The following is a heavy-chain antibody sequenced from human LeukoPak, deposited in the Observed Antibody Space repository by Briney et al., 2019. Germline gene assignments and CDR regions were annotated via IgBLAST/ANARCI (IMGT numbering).Heavy chain of an antibody. CDR1: GGSISSYD. J-gene: IGHJ6*03. CDR2: IYTSGST. Sequence: SETLSLTCTVSGGSISSYDWRWIRQPAGKGLEWIGRIYTSGSTNYNPSLKSRVTISVDKSKNQFSLKLSSVTAADTAVYYCARGYSSSRPSRDYYYYYMDVWGKGTTVTVSS. D-gene: IGHD6-13*01. V-gene: IGHV4-4*07. CDR3: ARGYSSSRPSRDYYYYYMDV.